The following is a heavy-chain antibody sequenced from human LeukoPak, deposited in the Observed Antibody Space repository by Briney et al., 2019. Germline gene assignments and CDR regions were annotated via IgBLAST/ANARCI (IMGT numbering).Heavy chain of an antibody. CDR2: IYSGGST. CDR1: GFTVSSNY. V-gene: IGHV3-66*01. J-gene: IGHJ4*02. D-gene: IGHD3-22*01. CDR3: AKDRNYYDSSAYSYYSDY. Sequence: PGGSLRLSCAASGFTVSSNYMSWVRQAPGKGLEWVSVIYSGGSTYYADSVKGRFTISRDKSKNTLYLQMNSLRAEDTAVYYCAKDRNYYDSSAYSYYSDYWGQGTLVTVSS.